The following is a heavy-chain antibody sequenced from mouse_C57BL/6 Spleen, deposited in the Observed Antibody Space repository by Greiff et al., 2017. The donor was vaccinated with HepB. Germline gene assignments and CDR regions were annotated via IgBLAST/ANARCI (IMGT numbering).Heavy chain of an antibody. Sequence: VQLQQPGAELVRPGASVKLSCTASGFNIKDDYMHWVKQRPEQGLEWIGWIDPENGDTEYAAKFQGKATITADTSSNTACLQLSSLTSEDTAVYYCTTTSYNNYNRAWFAYWGQGTLVTVAA. J-gene: IGHJ3*01. CDR3: TTTSYNNYNRAWFAY. D-gene: IGHD2-5*01. V-gene: IGHV14-4*01. CDR2: IDPENGDT. CDR1: GFNIKDDY.